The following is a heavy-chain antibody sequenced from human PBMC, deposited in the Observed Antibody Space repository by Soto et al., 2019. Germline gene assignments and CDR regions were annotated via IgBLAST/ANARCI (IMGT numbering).Heavy chain of an antibody. CDR1: GYTFTSYD. V-gene: IGHV1-8*01. J-gene: IGHJ5*02. D-gene: IGHD6-6*01. CDR3: ARVKASTRLRYSSSTNWFDP. Sequence: GASVKVSCKASGYTFTSYDINWVRQATGQGLERMGWMNPNSGNTGYAQKFQGRVTMTRNTSISTAYMELSSLRSEDTAVYYCARVKASTRLRYSSSTNWFDPWGQGTLVTVSS. CDR2: MNPNSGNT.